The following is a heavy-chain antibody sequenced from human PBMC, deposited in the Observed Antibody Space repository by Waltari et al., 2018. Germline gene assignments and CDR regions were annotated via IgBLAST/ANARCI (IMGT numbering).Heavy chain of an antibody. V-gene: IGHV4-39*01. CDR2: IYYSGST. CDR1: GGSISSSSYY. CDR3: ARLKGYSGYDIYFDC. D-gene: IGHD5-12*01. Sequence: QLQLQESGPGLVKPSETLSLTCTVSGGSISSSSYYWGWIRQPPGKGLEWIGSIYYSGSTYYNPSLKSRVTISVDTSKNQFSLKLSSVTAADTAVYYCARLKGYSGYDIYFDCWGQGALVSVSS. J-gene: IGHJ4*02.